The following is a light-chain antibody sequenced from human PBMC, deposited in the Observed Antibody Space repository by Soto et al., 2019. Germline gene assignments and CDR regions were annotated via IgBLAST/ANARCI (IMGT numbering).Light chain of an antibody. CDR1: QSISNW. Sequence: DLQMTQSPSTLSASIGDRVTITCRASQSISNWLAWYQQKPGKAPKLLIYDASSLESGVPSRFSGSGSGTEFTLTISSLQPDDFATYYCQQYDTFSLYNFGQGTRVEIK. J-gene: IGKJ2*01. CDR3: QQYDTFSLYN. CDR2: DAS. V-gene: IGKV1-5*01.